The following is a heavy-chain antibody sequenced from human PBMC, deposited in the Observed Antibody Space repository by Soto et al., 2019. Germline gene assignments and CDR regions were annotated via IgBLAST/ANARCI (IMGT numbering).Heavy chain of an antibody. J-gene: IGHJ1*01. V-gene: IGHV1-69*05. CDR3: AREPAFYGDYVSGLQP. D-gene: IGHD4-17*01. CDR1: GGTFSSYA. CDR2: IIPIFGTA. Sequence: QVQLVQSGAEVKKPGSSVKVSCKASGGTFSSYAISWVRQAPGQGLEWMGGIIPIFGTANYAQKFQGRVTITXXEXTXXAYMELSSLRSEDTAVYYCAREPAFYGDYVSGLQPWGQGTMVTVSS.